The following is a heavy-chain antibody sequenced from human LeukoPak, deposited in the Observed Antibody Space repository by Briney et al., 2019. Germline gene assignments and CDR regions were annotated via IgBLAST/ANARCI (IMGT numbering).Heavy chain of an antibody. CDR2: VYFSGST. CDR3: ARGYGRQTNSGMDV. Sequence: PSETLSLTCTVSGGSIYGFYWSWIRQFPEKGLEWIGYVYFSGSTNYNPSLGSRVTISIDTSKNQFSLKLSSVTAADTAVYYCARGYGRQTNSGMDVWGKGSTVTVSA. J-gene: IGHJ6*04. V-gene: IGHV4-59*01. D-gene: IGHD5-18*01. CDR1: GGSIYGFY.